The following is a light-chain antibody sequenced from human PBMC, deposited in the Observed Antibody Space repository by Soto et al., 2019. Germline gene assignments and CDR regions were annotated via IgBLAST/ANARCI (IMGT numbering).Light chain of an antibody. CDR2: KAS. J-gene: IGKJ1*01. CDR1: QSISSW. CDR3: QQYNIYPRT. V-gene: IGKV1-5*03. Sequence: DIKMNQSPSTLSASVGDRVTITCRASQSISSWLAWYQQKPGKAPKLLIYKASSLESGVPSRFSGSGSGTEFTLTISSLQPDDFATYYCQQYNIYPRTFGQGTNVDI.